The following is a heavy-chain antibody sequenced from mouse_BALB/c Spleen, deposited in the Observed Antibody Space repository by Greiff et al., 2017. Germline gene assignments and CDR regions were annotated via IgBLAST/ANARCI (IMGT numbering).Heavy chain of an antibody. CDR2: IDPETGGT. CDR1: GYTFTDYE. J-gene: IGHJ4*01. CDR3: TMYDGHYFMDY. V-gene: IGHV1-15*01. Sequence: VKLVESGAELVRPGASVTLSCKASGYTFTDYEMHWVKQTPVHGLEWIGAIDPETGGTAYNQKFKGKATLTADKSSSTAYMELRSLTSEDSAVYYCTMYDGHYFMDYWGQGTSVTVSS. D-gene: IGHD2-3*01.